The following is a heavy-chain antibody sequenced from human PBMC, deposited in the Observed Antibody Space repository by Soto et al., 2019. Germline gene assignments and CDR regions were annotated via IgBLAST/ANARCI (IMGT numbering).Heavy chain of an antibody. V-gene: IGHV3-23*01. Sequence: GGSLRLSCAASGFTFSSYAMSWVRQAPGKGLEWVSAISGSGGSTYYADSVKGRFTISRDNSKNTLYLQMNSLRAEDTAVYYCAKELGYDILTGYSPYYYYGMDVWGQGTTVTVSS. CDR1: GFTFSSYA. CDR2: ISGSGGST. CDR3: AKELGYDILTGYSPYYYYGMDV. D-gene: IGHD3-9*01. J-gene: IGHJ6*02.